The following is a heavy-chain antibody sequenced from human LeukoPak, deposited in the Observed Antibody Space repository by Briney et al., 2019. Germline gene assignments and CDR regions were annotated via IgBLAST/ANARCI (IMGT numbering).Heavy chain of an antibody. V-gene: IGHV3-15*01. D-gene: IGHD6-13*01. CDR3: TTRSRRQLGLDY. CDR2: IKSKTDGGTT. J-gene: IGHJ4*02. CDR1: GFTFSNAW. Sequence: GGSLRLSCAASGFTFSNAWMSWVRQAPGKGLEWVGRIKSKTDGGTTDYAAPVKGRFTISRDDSKNTLYLQMNSLKTEDTAVYYCTTRSRRQLGLDYWGQGTLVTVSS.